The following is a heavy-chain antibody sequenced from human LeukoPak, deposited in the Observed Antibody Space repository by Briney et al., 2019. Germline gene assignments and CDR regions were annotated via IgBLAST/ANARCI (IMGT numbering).Heavy chain of an antibody. CDR3: ARDRGGYFDP. Sequence: PGGSLRPSCTASGFTFSTYALHWVRQAPGKGLEWVAFISYDGSNKYYADSVEGRFTISRDNSKSTLYLQMNSLRVEDTAVYYCARDRGGYFDPWGQGTLVTVSS. CDR1: GFTFSTYA. D-gene: IGHD1-1*01. J-gene: IGHJ5*02. CDR2: ISYDGSNK. V-gene: IGHV3-30*14.